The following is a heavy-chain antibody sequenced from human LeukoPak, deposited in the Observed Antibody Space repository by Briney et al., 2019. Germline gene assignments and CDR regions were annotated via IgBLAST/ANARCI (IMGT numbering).Heavy chain of an antibody. J-gene: IGHJ4*02. V-gene: IGHV3-48*01. CDR2: ISSSSSTI. CDR3: ARVSAVIDFDY. Sequence: GGSLRLSCAASGFTFSSYSMNWVRQAPGKGLEWVSYISSSSSTIYYADSVKGRFTISRDNAKNSLYLQMNSLRAEDTAVYYCARVSAVIDFDYWGQGTLVTVSS. CDR1: GFTFSSYS. D-gene: IGHD2-21*01.